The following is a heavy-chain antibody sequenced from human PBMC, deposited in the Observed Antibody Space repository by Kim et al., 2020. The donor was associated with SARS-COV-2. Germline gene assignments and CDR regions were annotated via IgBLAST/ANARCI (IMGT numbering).Heavy chain of an antibody. D-gene: IGHD2-2*01. V-gene: IGHV1-69*13. CDR1: GGTFTSYA. Sequence: SVKVSCTSFGGTFTSYAITWVRQAPGQGPEWMGAIIPLFGSARYAQKFQGRVTITADESTTYMELKRLRSDDTAIYFCARGFTSTDYRRIDYYFDSWGQGTLVTVSS. CDR3: ARGFTSTDYRRIDYYFDS. J-gene: IGHJ4*02. CDR2: IIPLFGSA.